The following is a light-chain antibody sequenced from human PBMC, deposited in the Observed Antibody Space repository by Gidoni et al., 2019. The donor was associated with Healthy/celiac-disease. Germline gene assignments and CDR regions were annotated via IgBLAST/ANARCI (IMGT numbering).Light chain of an antibody. V-gene: IGKV1-8*01. CDR3: QQYYSYPWT. Sequence: AIRMTQSPSSFSASTGDRVTITCRASQGISSYLAWYQQKPGKAPKLLIYAASTLQSGVPSRFSGSGSGTDFTLTISCLQSEDFANYYCQQYYSYPWTFXQXTKVEIK. CDR1: QGISSY. CDR2: AAS. J-gene: IGKJ1*01.